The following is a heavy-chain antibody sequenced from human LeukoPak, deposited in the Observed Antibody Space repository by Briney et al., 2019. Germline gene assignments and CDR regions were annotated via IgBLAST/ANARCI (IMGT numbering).Heavy chain of an antibody. J-gene: IGHJ4*02. D-gene: IGHD3-10*01. CDR2: ISSNGDST. Sequence: PGGSLRLSCAVSGLSLSSYATHWVRQAPGKGLEYVSGISSNGDSTYYANSVKGRFTISRDNSKNTLYLQMGSLRAEDMAVYYCAGGSGTYSPDYWGQGTLVTVSS. CDR3: AGGSGTYSPDY. V-gene: IGHV3-64*01. CDR1: GLSLSSYA.